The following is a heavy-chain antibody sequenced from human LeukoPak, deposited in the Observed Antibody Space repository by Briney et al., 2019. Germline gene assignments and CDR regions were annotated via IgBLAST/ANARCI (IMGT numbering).Heavy chain of an antibody. CDR3: ARGGGLDV. CDR2: INHNGNVN. Sequence: GRSLRLSCAASGFTVSAYAMAWARQAPGKGLEWVASINHNGNVNYYVDSVKGRFTISRDNAKNSLYLQMSNLRAEDTAVYFCARGGGLDVWGQGATVTVSS. CDR1: GFTVSAYA. D-gene: IGHD3-16*01. V-gene: IGHV3-7*03. J-gene: IGHJ6*02.